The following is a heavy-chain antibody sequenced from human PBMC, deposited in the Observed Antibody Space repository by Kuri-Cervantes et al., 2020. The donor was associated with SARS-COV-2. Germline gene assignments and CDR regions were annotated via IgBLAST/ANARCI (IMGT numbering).Heavy chain of an antibody. Sequence: LSLTCAAPGFTFSSYSMNWVRQAPGKGLEWVSYISSSSSTIYYADSVKGRFTISRDNAKNSLYLQMNSLRDEDTAVYYCARVVLWELGNLDYWGQGTLVTVSS. CDR2: ISSSSSTI. V-gene: IGHV3-48*02. CDR3: ARVVLWELGNLDY. CDR1: GFTFSSYS. J-gene: IGHJ4*02. D-gene: IGHD1-26*01.